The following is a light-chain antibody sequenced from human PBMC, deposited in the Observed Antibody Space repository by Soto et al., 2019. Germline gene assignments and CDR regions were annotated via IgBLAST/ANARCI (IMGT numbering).Light chain of an antibody. J-gene: IGLJ3*02. CDR3: GAWDSSLSAV. V-gene: IGLV1-51*01. Sequence: QSVLTQPPSVSAAPGQKVTISCSGSSSNIGSNYVSWYQQLPGTAPKLLIYDNNQRPSGIPDRFSGSKSGTSATLGITGLQTGDEADYYCGAWDSSLSAVFGGGTKVTVL. CDR1: SSNIGSNY. CDR2: DNN.